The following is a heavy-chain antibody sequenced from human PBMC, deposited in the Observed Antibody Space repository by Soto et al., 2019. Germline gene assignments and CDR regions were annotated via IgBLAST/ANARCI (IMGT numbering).Heavy chain of an antibody. Sequence: PGGSLRLSCAASGFSFSGYTMNWVRQAPGKGLEWVSSINNNSGRKYYADSVKGRFTISRDNSKNTLFLQMNSLKAEDTAVYFCAKDGDYEYFDYWGQGTQVTVSS. D-gene: IGHD3-22*01. J-gene: IGHJ4*02. CDR2: INNNSGRK. CDR3: AKDGDYEYFDY. V-gene: IGHV3-23*01. CDR1: GFSFSGYT.